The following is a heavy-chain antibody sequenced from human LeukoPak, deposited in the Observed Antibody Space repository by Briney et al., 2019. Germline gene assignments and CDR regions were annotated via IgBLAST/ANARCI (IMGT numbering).Heavy chain of an antibody. V-gene: IGHV1-69*04. CDR2: IIPILGIA. CDR3: ASSYKLDNWYFDL. J-gene: IGHJ2*01. CDR1: GGTFSSYA. Sequence: ASVKVSCKASGGTFSSYAISWVRQAPGQGLEWMGRIIPILGIANYAQKFQGRVTITADKSTSTAYMELSSLRSEDTAVYYCASSYKLDNWYFDLWGRGTLVTVSS. D-gene: IGHD1-1*01.